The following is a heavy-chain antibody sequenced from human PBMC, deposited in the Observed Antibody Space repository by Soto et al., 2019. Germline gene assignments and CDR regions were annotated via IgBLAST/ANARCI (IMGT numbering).Heavy chain of an antibody. Sequence: GGSLRLSCAASGFTFSSYSMNWVRQAPGKGLEWVSYISSSSSTIYYADSVKGRFTISRDNAKNSLYLQMNSLRDEDTAVYYCARKASGYCSSTSCSEGFFYYYYGMDVWGQGTTVTVSS. CDR1: GFTFSSYS. V-gene: IGHV3-48*02. CDR2: ISSSSSTI. J-gene: IGHJ6*02. CDR3: ARKASGYCSSTSCSEGFFYYYYGMDV. D-gene: IGHD2-2*01.